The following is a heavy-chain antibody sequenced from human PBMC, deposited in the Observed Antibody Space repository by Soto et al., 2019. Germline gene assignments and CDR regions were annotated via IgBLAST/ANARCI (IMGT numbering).Heavy chain of an antibody. CDR1: GYSFTSYW. D-gene: IGHD3-3*01. CDR2: IYPGDSDT. V-gene: IGHV5-51*01. J-gene: IGHJ5*02. Sequence: PGESLKISCKGSGYSFTSYWIGWVRQMPGKGLEWMGIIYPGDSDTRYSPSFQGQVTISADKSISTAYLQWSSLKASDTAMYYCTRLSVGFWSGYYTQKYRVNCFDPWGQGTLVTVSS. CDR3: TRLSVGFWSGYYTQKYRVNCFDP.